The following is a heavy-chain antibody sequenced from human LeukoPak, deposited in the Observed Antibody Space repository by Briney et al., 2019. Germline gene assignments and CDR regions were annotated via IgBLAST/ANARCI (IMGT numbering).Heavy chain of an antibody. CDR1: GFTLSAYG. CDR2: ITGTETT. D-gene: IGHD2-2*01. CDR3: ANLRYAY. J-gene: IGHJ4*02. V-gene: IGHV3-23*01. Sequence: AGGSLRLSCAASGFTLSAYGVSWVRQAPGKGLERVSSITGTETTYYADSVKGRFTISSDTSKNTVYLQANSLRVEDTAVYCCANLRYAYWGQGTLGTVSS.